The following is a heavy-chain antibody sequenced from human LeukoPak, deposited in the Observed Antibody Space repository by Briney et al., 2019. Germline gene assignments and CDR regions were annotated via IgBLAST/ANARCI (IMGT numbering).Heavy chain of an antibody. V-gene: IGHV1-2*02. CDR1: GYTFTGYY. CDR3: ARDPPYALLIAAAGTENDY. J-gene: IGHJ4*02. D-gene: IGHD6-13*01. Sequence: ASVKVSCKASGYTFTGYYMHWVRQAPGQGLEWMGWINLNSGGTNYAQKLQGRVTMTTDTSTSTAYMELRSLRSDDTAVYYCARDPPYALLIAAAGTENDYWGQGTLVTVSS. CDR2: INLNSGGT.